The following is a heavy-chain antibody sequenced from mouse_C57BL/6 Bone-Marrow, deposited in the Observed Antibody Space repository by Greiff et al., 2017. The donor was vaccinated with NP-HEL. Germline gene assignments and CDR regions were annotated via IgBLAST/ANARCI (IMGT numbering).Heavy chain of an antibody. CDR1: GFTFSDYG. J-gene: IGHJ3*01. V-gene: IGHV5-17*01. CDR3: ARPGAVVEGFAY. Sequence: EVKLVESGGGLVKPGGSLKLSCAASGFTFSDYGMHWVRQAPEKGLEWVAYISSGSSTIYYADTVKGRFTISRDNAKNTLFLQMTSLRSEDTAMYYCARPGAVVEGFAYWGQGTLVTVSA. CDR2: ISSGSSTI. D-gene: IGHD1-1*01.